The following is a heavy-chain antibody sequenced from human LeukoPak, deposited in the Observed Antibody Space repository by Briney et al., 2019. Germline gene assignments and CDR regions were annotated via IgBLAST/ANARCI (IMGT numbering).Heavy chain of an antibody. D-gene: IGHD6-13*01. CDR2: ISSNGDST. J-gene: IGHJ4*02. Sequence: GGSRRLSCAASGFTFSSYAIHWVRQAPGKGLEYVSGISSNGDSTYYANSVKGRFTISRDNSKNTLYLQMGSLRAEDMAVYYCARDRGSSWLRGVDYWGQGTLVTVSS. V-gene: IGHV3-64*01. CDR1: GFTFSSYA. CDR3: ARDRGSSWLRGVDY.